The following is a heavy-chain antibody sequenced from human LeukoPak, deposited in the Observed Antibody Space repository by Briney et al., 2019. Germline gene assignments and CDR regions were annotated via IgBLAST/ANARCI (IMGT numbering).Heavy chain of an antibody. CDR1: GVSISSYH. D-gene: IGHD3-22*01. V-gene: IGHV4-4*07. J-gene: IGHJ5*02. Sequence: SETLSLTCTVSGVSISSYHWSWIRQPAGKGLEWIGSIYYSGSTYYNPSLKSRVTISVDTSENQFSLKLSSVTAADTAVYYCARDLPVVVVTNPRFDPWGQGTLVTVSS. CDR3: ARDLPVVVVTNPRFDP. CDR2: IYYSGST.